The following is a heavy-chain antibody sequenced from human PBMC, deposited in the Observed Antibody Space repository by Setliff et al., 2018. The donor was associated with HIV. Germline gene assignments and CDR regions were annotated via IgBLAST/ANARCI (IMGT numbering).Heavy chain of an antibody. CDR3: ARGALLAVFDFDH. J-gene: IGHJ4*02. V-gene: IGHV1-3*01. CDR1: GYTFTTYS. D-gene: IGHD2-21*01. CDR2: IHAGKGDT. Sequence: ASVKVSCKVSGYTFTTYSLHWVRQAPGQSLEWLGWIHAGKGDTKYSQDLQGRITISSDTSANTAYMELSNLRSDDTAVYFCARGALLAVFDFDHWGQGTQVTVSS.